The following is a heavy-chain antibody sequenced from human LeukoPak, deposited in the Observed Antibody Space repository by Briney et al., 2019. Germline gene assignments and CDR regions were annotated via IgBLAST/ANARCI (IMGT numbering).Heavy chain of an antibody. CDR2: INPNSGGT. Sequence: GASVKVSCKASGYTFTGYYMHWVRQAPGQGLEWMGRINPNSGGTNYAQKFQGRVTMTRDTSISTAYMELSRLRSDDTAVYYCARLNVDYYDSSGYQDYWGQGTLVTVSS. V-gene: IGHV1-2*06. D-gene: IGHD3-22*01. J-gene: IGHJ4*02. CDR1: GYTFTGYY. CDR3: ARLNVDYYDSSGYQDY.